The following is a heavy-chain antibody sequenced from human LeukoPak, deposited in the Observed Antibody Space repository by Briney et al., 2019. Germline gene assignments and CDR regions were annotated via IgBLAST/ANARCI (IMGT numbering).Heavy chain of an antibody. CDR3: AKGWSRDAFDI. J-gene: IGHJ3*02. V-gene: IGHV3-23*01. CDR2: ISGSGGST. Sequence: GVSLRLSCAASGFTFSSYAMSGVRQAPGMGLQWVSAISGSGGSTYYADSVKGRFTISRDNSKNTLYLQMSSLRAEDTAVYYCAKGWSRDAFDIWGQGTMVTVSS. CDR1: GFTFSSYA.